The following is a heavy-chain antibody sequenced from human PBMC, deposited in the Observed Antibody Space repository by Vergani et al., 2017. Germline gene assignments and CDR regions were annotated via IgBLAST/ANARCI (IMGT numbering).Heavy chain of an antibody. J-gene: IGHJ4*02. CDR3: ARGHPVGSY. Sequence: VQILQSGGGVVQPGGSLRLSCTLSGFTLNTYGIHWVRQAPGKGLEWVAAIKGDGSAKQYVESVKGRFTISRDNAKSSLYLQMNSLRVADTAVYYCARGHPVGSYWGQGTLVTVSS. D-gene: IGHD1-26*01. CDR2: IKGDGSAK. V-gene: IGHV3-7*01. CDR1: GFTLNTYG.